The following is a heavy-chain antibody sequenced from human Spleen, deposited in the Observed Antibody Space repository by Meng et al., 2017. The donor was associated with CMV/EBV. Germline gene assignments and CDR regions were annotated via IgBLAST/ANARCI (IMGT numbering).Heavy chain of an antibody. V-gene: IGHV3-7*01. CDR3: ARDAVRKWSWYYDFWSGFGGMDV. D-gene: IGHD3-3*01. CDR2: IKQDGSEK. Sequence: GGSLRLSCAASGFTFSSYWMNWVRQAPGKGLEWVANIKQDGSEKYYVDSVKGRFTISRDNAKNSLYLQMNSLRAEDTAVYYCARDAVRKWSWYYDFWSGFGGMDVWGQGTTVTVSS. CDR1: GFTFSSYW. J-gene: IGHJ6*02.